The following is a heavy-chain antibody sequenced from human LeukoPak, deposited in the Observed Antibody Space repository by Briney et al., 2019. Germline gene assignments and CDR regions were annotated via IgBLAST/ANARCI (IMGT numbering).Heavy chain of an antibody. CDR1: GGSTSSYY. CDR2: IHYTGTT. CDR3: ARRYRSGGACYSNYYYMDV. D-gene: IGHD2-15*01. J-gene: IGHJ6*03. Sequence: SETLSLTCTVSGGSTSSYYWSWIRQPPGKGLEWIGCIHYTGTTNYNPSLKSRLTMSLDTSKNQISLRLSSVTAADTAVYYCARRYRSGGACYSNYYYMDVWGKGTTVTVSS. V-gene: IGHV4-59*01.